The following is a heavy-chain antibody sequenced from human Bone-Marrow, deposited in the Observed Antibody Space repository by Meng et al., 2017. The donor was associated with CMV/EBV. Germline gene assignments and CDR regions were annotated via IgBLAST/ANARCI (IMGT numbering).Heavy chain of an antibody. CDR1: GYTFIDYY. V-gene: IGHV1-2*02. CDR2: INPNTGGT. CDR3: ARDSGMDV. J-gene: IGHJ6*02. Sequence: ASVKVSCKASGYTFIDYYMHWVRQAPGQGLEWMGWINPNTGGTNYAQKFQGRVTMTRDTSIRTAYMELSTLRSDDTAVYYCARDSGMDVWGRGTTVTVSS.